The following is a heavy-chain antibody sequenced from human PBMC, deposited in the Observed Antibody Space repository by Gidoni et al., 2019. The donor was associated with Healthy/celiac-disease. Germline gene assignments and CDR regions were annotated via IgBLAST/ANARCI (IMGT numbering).Heavy chain of an antibody. CDR3: ASGDYSYYYYYYGMDV. V-gene: IGHV1-69*01. D-gene: IGHD4-4*01. CDR2: IIPIFGTA. Sequence: QVQLVQSGAEVKKPGSSVKVSCTASGGTFSSYAISWVRQAPGQGLEWMGGIIPIFGTANYAQKCQGRVTITADESTSTAYMELSSLRSEDTAVYYCASGDYSYYYYYYGMDVWGQGTTVTVSS. J-gene: IGHJ6*02. CDR1: GGTFSSYA.